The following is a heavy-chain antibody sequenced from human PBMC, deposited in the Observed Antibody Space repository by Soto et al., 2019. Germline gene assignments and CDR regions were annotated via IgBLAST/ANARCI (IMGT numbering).Heavy chain of an antibody. Sequence: QLVESGGGLVQPGGSLRISCAASGSTFGTYWMHWVRQAPGKGLVWVSRIDNDGSAVYADSVKGRFTTSRDNAKNTVYRQMNSLRDEDTAVYYCARDIPHNWFDAWGQGTLVTVSS. V-gene: IGHV3-74*01. CDR2: IDNDGSA. CDR1: GSTFGTYW. D-gene: IGHD2-21*01. J-gene: IGHJ5*02. CDR3: ARDIPHNWFDA.